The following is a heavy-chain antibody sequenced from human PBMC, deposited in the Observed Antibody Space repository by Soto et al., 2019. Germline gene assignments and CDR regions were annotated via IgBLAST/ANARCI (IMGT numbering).Heavy chain of an antibody. V-gene: IGHV5-51*01. CDR3: ARRIVATAGTYYFDY. D-gene: IGHD2-2*01. J-gene: IGHJ4*02. CDR2: IYLGDSDT. Sequence: PGESLRNSYKASGDNFVSTGIGWVRQKTGKGLEWMGIIYLGDSDTRYSPSFQGQVTITADKSISTAYLQWSSLRASDTAIFFCARRIVATAGTYYFDYRGQGT. CDR1: GDNFVSTG.